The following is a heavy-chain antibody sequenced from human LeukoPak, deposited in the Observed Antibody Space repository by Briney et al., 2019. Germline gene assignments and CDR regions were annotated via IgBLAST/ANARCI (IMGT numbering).Heavy chain of an antibody. Sequence: PSETLSLTCTVSGGSISSYYWSWIRQPPGKGLEGIGYIYYSGSTNYNPSLKSRVTISVDTSKNQFSLKLSSVTAADTAVYYCARELSYGDLNWFDRWGQGTLVTVSS. V-gene: IGHV4-59*01. J-gene: IGHJ5*02. CDR1: GGSISSYY. CDR3: ARELSYGDLNWFDR. CDR2: IYYSGST. D-gene: IGHD4-17*01.